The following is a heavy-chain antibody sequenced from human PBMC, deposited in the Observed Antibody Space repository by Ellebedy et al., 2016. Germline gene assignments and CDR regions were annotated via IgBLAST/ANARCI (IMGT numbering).Heavy chain of an antibody. J-gene: IGHJ3*02. D-gene: IGHD1-1*01. CDR3: ARHLNVELERPHLRDAFDI. CDR2: IYYTGNT. CDR1: GGSISSSSYY. Sequence: SETLSLTCTVSGGSISSSSYYWGWIRQPPGKGLEWIGSIYYTGNTYYKSSLRSRVTMSVDTSKNQFSLKLSSVTAADTAVYYCARHLNVELERPHLRDAFDIWGQGTMVTVSS. V-gene: IGHV4-39*01.